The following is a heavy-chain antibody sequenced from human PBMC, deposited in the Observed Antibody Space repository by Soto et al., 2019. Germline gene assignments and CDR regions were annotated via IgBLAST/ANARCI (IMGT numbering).Heavy chain of an antibody. Sequence: EVQLMESGGGLVQPGRSLRLSCTASGFTFGDYAMSWVRQAPGKGLKWVGFIRSKAYGGTTEYAASVKGRFTISRDDSKSIAYLQMNSLKTEDTAVYYCTREGAWYYDSSGSDYWGQGTLVTVSS. CDR3: TREGAWYYDSSGSDY. D-gene: IGHD3-22*01. CDR1: GFTFGDYA. J-gene: IGHJ4*02. V-gene: IGHV3-49*04. CDR2: IRSKAYGGTT.